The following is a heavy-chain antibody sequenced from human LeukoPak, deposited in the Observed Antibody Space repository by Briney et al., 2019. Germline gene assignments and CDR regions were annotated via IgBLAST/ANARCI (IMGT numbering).Heavy chain of an antibody. D-gene: IGHD6-19*01. CDR2: ISYDGSNK. J-gene: IGHJ4*02. V-gene: IGHV3-30-3*01. Sequence: PGGSLRLSCAASGFTFSSYAMHWVRQAPGKGLEWVAVISYDGSNKYYADSVKGRFTISRDNSKNTLYLQMNSLRAEDTAVYYCARDKDTVAGKFDYWGQGTLVTVSS. CDR3: ARDKDTVAGKFDY. CDR1: GFTFSSYA.